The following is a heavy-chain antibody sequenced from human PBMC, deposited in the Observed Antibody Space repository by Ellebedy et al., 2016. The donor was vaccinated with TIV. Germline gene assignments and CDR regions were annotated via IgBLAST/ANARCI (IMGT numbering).Heavy chain of an antibody. CDR2: IKQDGSEK. V-gene: IGHV3-7*03. D-gene: IGHD3-22*01. Sequence: PGGSLRLSCAASGFTFSDYRMSWVRQAPGKGLEWVANIKQDGSEKYYVDSVKGRFTISRDNAKKSLFLQMNSLRAEDTAVYYCARPFPSNYDYSAYSPWGQGTLVTVSS. CDR3: ARPFPSNYDYSAYSP. J-gene: IGHJ5*02. CDR1: GFTFSDYR.